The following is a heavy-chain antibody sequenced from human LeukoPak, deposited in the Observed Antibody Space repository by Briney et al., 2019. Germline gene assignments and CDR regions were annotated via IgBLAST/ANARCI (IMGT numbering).Heavy chain of an antibody. D-gene: IGHD1-26*01. CDR1: GFTFGDAW. Sequence: GGSLRLSCAASGFTFGDAWMTWVRQAPGKGLEWLGRIESKTDGGKTDYAAPVKGRFTFSRDDSKNTLYLQMNSLKSEDTAVYYCARYGSLKYFNYWGQGTLVTVSS. CDR2: IESKTDGGKT. J-gene: IGHJ4*02. CDR3: ARYGSLKYFNY. V-gene: IGHV3-15*04.